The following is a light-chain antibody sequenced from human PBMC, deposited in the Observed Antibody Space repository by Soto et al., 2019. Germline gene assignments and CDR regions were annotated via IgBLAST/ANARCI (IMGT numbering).Light chain of an antibody. Sequence: DLQMTQPPSSLSASVGDRVTITCRASQSISSYLNWYQQKPGKAPKLLIYAASSLQSGIPSRFSGSGSGTDFTLTISSLQPEDFATYYCQQSYSTPVFGQGTKLEIK. CDR1: QSISSY. CDR2: AAS. J-gene: IGKJ2*01. CDR3: QQSYSTPV. V-gene: IGKV1-39*01.